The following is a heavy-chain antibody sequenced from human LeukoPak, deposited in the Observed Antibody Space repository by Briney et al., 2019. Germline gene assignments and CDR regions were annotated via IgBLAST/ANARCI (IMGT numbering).Heavy chain of an antibody. CDR2: INHSGNT. J-gene: IGHJ5*02. CDR1: GGSSSGYY. D-gene: IGHD1-26*01. V-gene: IGHV4-34*01. Sequence: SETLSLTCGVYGGSSSGYYWSWIRQPPGKRLEWIGEINHSGNTSYNPSLKSRVTISVDTSKNQFSLKVSSVTAADSAVYYCARGGLRILGPTRWFDPWGQGTQVTVSS. CDR3: ARGGLRILGPTRWFDP.